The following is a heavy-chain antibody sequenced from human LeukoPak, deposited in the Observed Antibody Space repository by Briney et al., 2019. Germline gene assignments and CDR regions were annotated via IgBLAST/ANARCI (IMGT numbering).Heavy chain of an antibody. CDR3: ARATPYSRFDY. D-gene: IGHD6-13*01. V-gene: IGHV4-39*01. Sequence: SETLSLTCTVSGGSISSSSYYWGWIRQPPGKGLEWIGSIYYSGSTYYNPSLKSRVTISVDTSKNQFSLKLSSVTAADTAVYYCARATPYSRFDYWGQGTLVTVSS. CDR2: IYYSGST. CDR1: GGSISSSSYY. J-gene: IGHJ4*02.